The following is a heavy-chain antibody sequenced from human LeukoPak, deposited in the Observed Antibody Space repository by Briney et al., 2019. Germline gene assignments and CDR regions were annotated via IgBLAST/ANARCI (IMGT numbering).Heavy chain of an antibody. CDR1: GFTVSSNY. CDR3: ARGNSYGYPLGY. J-gene: IGHJ4*02. V-gene: IGHV3-53*01. Sequence: GGSLRLSCAASGFTVSSNYMSWVRQAPGKGLEWVLVIYSGGSTYYADSVKGRFTISRDNSKNTLYLQMNSLRAEDTAVYYCARGNSYGYPLGYWGQGTLVTVSS. CDR2: IYSGGST. D-gene: IGHD5-18*01.